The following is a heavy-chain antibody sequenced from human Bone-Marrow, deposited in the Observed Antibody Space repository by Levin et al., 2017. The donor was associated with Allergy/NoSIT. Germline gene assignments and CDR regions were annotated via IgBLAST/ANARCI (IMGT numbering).Heavy chain of an antibody. CDR1: GGAVSSPDFF. CDR3: TRGAGGNYPPGE. CDR2: VHYSGSA. J-gene: IGHJ4*02. D-gene: IGHD3-16*02. Sequence: SQTLSLTCTVSGGAVSSPDFFWGWVRQPPGKGLEWIGHVHYSGSANHSPSLKSRVAMSVDTSNNRFSLKLNSETAADTAVYFCTRGAGGNYPPGEWGPGALVTVSS. V-gene: IGHV4-61*08.